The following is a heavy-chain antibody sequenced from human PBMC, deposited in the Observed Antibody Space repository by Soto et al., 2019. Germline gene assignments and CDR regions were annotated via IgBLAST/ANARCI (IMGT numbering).Heavy chain of an antibody. D-gene: IGHD2-2*01. J-gene: IGHJ6*03. Sequence: GASVKVSSTSSGYTFTIYVMHWVRQAPGQRLEWMGWINAGNGNTKYSQKFQGRVTITRDTSASTAYMELSSLRSEDTAVYYCARDKGYCSSTSCYVGYYYYYMDVWGKGTTVTVSS. CDR2: INAGNGNT. CDR1: GYTFTIYV. CDR3: ARDKGYCSSTSCYVGYYYYYMDV. V-gene: IGHV1-3*01.